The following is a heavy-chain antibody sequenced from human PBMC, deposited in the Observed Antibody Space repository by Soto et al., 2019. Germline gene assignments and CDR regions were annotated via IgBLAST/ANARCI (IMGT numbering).Heavy chain of an antibody. V-gene: IGHV3-23*01. CDR1: GFTFSSYA. CDR3: AKNLKRYPYNWNDVADY. J-gene: IGHJ4*02. Sequence: GGSLRLSCAASGFTFSSYAMSWVRQAPGKGLEWVSTISGSGGSTYFADSVKGRFTISRDNSKNTLYLQMNSLRAEDTAVYYCAKNLKRYPYNWNDVADYWGQGTLVTVSS. D-gene: IGHD1-1*01. CDR2: ISGSGGST.